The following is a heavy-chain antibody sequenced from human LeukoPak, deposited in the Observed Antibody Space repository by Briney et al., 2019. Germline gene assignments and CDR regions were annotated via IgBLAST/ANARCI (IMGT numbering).Heavy chain of an antibody. D-gene: IGHD6-19*01. V-gene: IGHV3-74*01. CDR2: INTDGTVT. CDR1: GFTFSKYW. CDR3: ATKQWLAPPPDS. J-gene: IGHJ4*02. Sequence: GGSLRPSCAASGFTFSKYWMLWVRQAPGKGLESVSRINTDGTVTTYADSVKGRFTVSRGNADNTMFLQMNSVRDEDTAVYYCATKQWLAPPPDSLGQGTPVTVSS.